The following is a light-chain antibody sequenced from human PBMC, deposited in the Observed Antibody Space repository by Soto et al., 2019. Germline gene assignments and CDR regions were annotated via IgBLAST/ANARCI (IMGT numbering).Light chain of an antibody. Sequence: IVLTQSPATLSFSPGERAPLSCRAGQGVDRFLGWYQQKPGQAPRLLIYDASNLPTGIPARFSGSGSETDFTLAIHNLEPEDFAVYYCQHRSGWPLTFGGGTKVEIK. V-gene: IGKV3-11*01. CDR3: QHRSGWPLT. J-gene: IGKJ4*01. CDR2: DAS. CDR1: QGVDRF.